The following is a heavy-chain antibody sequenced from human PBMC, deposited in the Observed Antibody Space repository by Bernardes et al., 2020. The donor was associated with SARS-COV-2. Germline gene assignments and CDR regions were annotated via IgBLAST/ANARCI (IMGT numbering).Heavy chain of an antibody. Sequence: GGSLRLSRAASGFTFSSYGMHWVHQAPGKGLEWVAVIWYDGSNKYYADSVKGRFTISRDNSKNTLYLQMNSLRAEDTAVYYCAREQMIALDYWGQGTLVTVSS. CDR1: GFTFSSYG. CDR3: AREQMIALDY. V-gene: IGHV3-33*01. J-gene: IGHJ4*02. CDR2: IWYDGSNK. D-gene: IGHD2-21*01.